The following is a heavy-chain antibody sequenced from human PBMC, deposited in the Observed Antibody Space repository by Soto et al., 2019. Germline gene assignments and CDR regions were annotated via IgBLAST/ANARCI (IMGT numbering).Heavy chain of an antibody. V-gene: IGHV4-39*01. CDR2: IYYSGST. J-gene: IGHJ6*02. D-gene: IGHD3-10*01. CDR1: GGSISKISYY. Sequence: PSETLSLTCTVSGGSISKISYYWGWTRQPPGKGLEWIGSIYYSGSTYYNPSLKSRVTISVDTSKNQFSLKLSSVTAADTAVYYCARLGPNVLLWFGEYYYGMDVWGQGTTVTVSS. CDR3: ARLGPNVLLWFGEYYYGMDV.